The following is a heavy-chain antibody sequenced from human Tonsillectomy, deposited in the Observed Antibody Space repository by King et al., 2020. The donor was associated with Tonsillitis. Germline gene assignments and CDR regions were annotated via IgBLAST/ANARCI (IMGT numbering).Heavy chain of an antibody. J-gene: IGHJ4*02. D-gene: IGHD6-19*01. Sequence: VQLVESGGGVVQPGRSLRLSCAASGFPFSSYGMHWVRQAPGKGLEWVAFISFDGRDKKYPDSVKGRFTISRDNPKGTLYLQMSSLGAEDTAVYWCASDTSLRSGWAVYYLDSWGQGTLVTVSA. V-gene: IGHV3-33*05. CDR3: ASDTSLRSGWAVYYLDS. CDR1: GFPFSSYG. CDR2: ISFDGRDK.